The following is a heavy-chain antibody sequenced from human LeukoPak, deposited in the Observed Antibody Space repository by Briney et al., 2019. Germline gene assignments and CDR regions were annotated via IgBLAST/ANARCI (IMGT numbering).Heavy chain of an antibody. J-gene: IGHJ4*02. CDR3: VKGRTYTASYFDY. Sequence: GGSLRLSCSVSGFTFSSYAMHWVRQAPGKGLEYVSAISSNGGSTYYADSVKGRFTISRDNSRNTLYLQMSSLRAEDTAVYYCVKGRTYTASYFDYWGQGTLVTASS. V-gene: IGHV3-64D*06. CDR1: GFTFSSYA. D-gene: IGHD5-18*01. CDR2: ISSNGGST.